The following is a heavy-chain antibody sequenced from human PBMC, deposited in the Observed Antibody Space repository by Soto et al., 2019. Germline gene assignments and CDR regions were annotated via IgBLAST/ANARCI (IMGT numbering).Heavy chain of an antibody. CDR1: GGTFSSYA. CDR3: ARDKTYCGGDCYPLVLLDI. V-gene: IGHV1-69*01. J-gene: IGHJ3*02. CDR2: IIPIFGTA. Sequence: QVQLVQSGAEVKKPGSSVKVSCKASGGTFSSYAISWVRQAPGQGLEWMGGIIPIFGTANYAQKFQGRVTITADESTSTAYMELSSLRSEDTAVYYCARDKTYCGGDCYPLVLLDIWGQGTMVTVSS. D-gene: IGHD2-21*02.